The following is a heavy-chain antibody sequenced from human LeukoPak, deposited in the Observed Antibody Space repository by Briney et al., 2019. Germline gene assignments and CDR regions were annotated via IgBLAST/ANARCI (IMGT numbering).Heavy chain of an antibody. Sequence: GGSLRLPCAASGFTFSRSAMTWVRQTPGKGLDWVSSISSSGNTYYADSVKGRFTISRDNSKNMLYLQMNSLRADDTAVYYCVKGRISEDGLDFWGQGTLVTVSS. J-gene: IGHJ4*02. CDR3: VKGRISEDGLDF. V-gene: IGHV3-23*01. CDR1: GFTFSRSA. D-gene: IGHD6-13*01. CDR2: ISSSGNT.